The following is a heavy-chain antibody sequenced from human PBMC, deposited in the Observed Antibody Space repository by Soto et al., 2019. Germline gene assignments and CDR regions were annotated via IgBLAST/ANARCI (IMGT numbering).Heavy chain of an antibody. CDR1: GFTVSSNY. J-gene: IGHJ6*02. D-gene: IGHD3-10*01. Sequence: GGSLRLSCAASGFTVSSNYMSWVRQAPGKGLEWVSVIYSGGSTYYADSVKGRFTISRDNSKNTLYLQMNSLRAEDTAVYYCARNHYYGSGSYRTDYYYYGMDVWGQGTTVTVSS. V-gene: IGHV3-53*01. CDR2: IYSGGST. CDR3: ARNHYYGSGSYRTDYYYYGMDV.